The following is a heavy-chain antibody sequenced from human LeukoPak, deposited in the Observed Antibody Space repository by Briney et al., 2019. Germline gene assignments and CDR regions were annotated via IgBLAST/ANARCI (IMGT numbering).Heavy chain of an antibody. D-gene: IGHD3-22*01. J-gene: IGHJ4*02. CDR3: ARLTYYYDSSGYSGTDY. CDR1: GGSISSGGYY. Sequence: SQTLSLTCTVSGGSISSGGYYWSWIRQRPGKGLEWIGYIYYSGSTYYNPSLKSRVTISVDTSKNQFSLKLSSVTAADTAVYYCARLTYYYDSSGYSGTDYWGQGTLVTVSS. V-gene: IGHV4-31*03. CDR2: IYYSGST.